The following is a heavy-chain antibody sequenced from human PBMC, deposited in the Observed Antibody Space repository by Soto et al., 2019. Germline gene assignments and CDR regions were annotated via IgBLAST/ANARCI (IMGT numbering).Heavy chain of an antibody. J-gene: IGHJ6*02. D-gene: IGHD2-21*01. V-gene: IGHV1-18*01. CDR2: ISAYNGNT. Sequence: QVQLVQSGAEVKKPGASGKVSCKASGYTFTSYGISWVRQAPGQGLEWMGGISAYNGNTNYAQKVQGRVTMTTDTAPRTAYMERRSLRADDTAVYYWARGLRQLVIAIYYYSGMDVCARGSTVTVSS. CDR3: ARGLRQLVIAIYYYSGMDV. CDR1: GYTFTSYG.